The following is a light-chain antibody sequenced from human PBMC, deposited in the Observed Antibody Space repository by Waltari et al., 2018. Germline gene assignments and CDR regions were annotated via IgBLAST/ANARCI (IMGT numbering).Light chain of an antibody. V-gene: IGLV3-9*01. CDR1: NIGRKD. Sequence: SYELTQPLSVSVALGQTARITCGGNNIGRKDVHWYQQKPGQAPVLVNRPSGIRVRFSRSNSGNTATLTISRAQAGDEADYYCQVYDSNTWVFGGGTKLTVL. J-gene: IGLJ3*02. CDR3: QVYDSNTWV.